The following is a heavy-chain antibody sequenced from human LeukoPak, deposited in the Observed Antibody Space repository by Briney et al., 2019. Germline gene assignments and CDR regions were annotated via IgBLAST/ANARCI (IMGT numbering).Heavy chain of an antibody. CDR1: GGSFSGYY. Sequence: SETPSLTCAVYGGSFSGYYLSWIRQPPGKGLEWIGEINHSGSTNYNPSLKSRVTISVDTSKNQFSLKLGSVTAADTAFYYCASQGHHGKIVGTTLSYFYMDVWGKGTTVTVSS. J-gene: IGHJ6*03. V-gene: IGHV4-34*01. D-gene: IGHD1-26*01. CDR2: INHSGST. CDR3: ASQGHHGKIVGTTLSYFYMDV.